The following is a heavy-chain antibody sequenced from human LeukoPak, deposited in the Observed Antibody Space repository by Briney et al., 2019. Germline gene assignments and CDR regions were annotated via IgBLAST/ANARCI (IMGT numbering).Heavy chain of an antibody. CDR3: ARRPRGVIIKTWFDS. V-gene: IGHV4-34*01. D-gene: IGHD3-10*01. CDR2: INHSGSA. J-gene: IGHJ5*01. CDR1: DGSFSGYY. Sequence: SETLSLTCAVYDGSFSGYYCSWIRQPPGKGLEWIGEINHSGSANYNPSLKSRVTILLDMSKNQFSLNLSSVTAADTAVYYCARRPRGVIIKTWFDSWGQGTLVTVSS.